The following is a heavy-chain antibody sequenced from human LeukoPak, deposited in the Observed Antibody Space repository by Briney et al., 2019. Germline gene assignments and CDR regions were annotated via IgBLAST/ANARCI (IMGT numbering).Heavy chain of an antibody. J-gene: IGHJ4*02. Sequence: GGSLRLSCAASGFTFSNYEMSWVRQAPGKGLEWISYISSSGDTIYYADSVKGRFTISRDNAESSLYLQMDSLRADDTAVYYCASHYGDYVGSQFWGQGTLVTVSS. CDR1: GFTFSNYE. CDR3: ASHYGDYVGSQF. CDR2: ISSSGDTI. D-gene: IGHD4-17*01. V-gene: IGHV3-48*03.